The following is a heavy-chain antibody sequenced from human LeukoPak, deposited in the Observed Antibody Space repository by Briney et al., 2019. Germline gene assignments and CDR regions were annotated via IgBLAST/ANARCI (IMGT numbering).Heavy chain of an antibody. CDR1: GFTFSSYA. J-gene: IGHJ4*02. Sequence: GGSLRLSCAASGFTFSSYAMSWVRQAPGKGLEWVSGISGSGDNTYYADSVKGRFTISRDNSKNTLYVQVSSLGTEDTAAYYCAKGSYYDSSGSFYFDCWGQGTLVTVSS. CDR2: ISGSGDNT. CDR3: AKGSYYDSSGSFYFDC. V-gene: IGHV3-23*01. D-gene: IGHD3-22*01.